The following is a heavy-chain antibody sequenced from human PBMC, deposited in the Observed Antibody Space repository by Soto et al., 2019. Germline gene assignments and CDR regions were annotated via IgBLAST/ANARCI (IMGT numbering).Heavy chain of an antibody. CDR1: GFAFSSYY. J-gene: IGHJ6*02. CDR3: ARGGYYYYGMDV. CDR2: VNEDGSEK. Sequence: EVQLVESGGGLVQPGGSLRLSCAASGFAFSSYYMSWVRQAQGKGLEWVANVNEDGSEKYYVDSVKGRFTISRDNAKNSLYLQMNSLRAEDTAVYYCARGGYYYYGMDVWGQGTTVTVSS. V-gene: IGHV3-7*03. D-gene: IGHD3-16*01.